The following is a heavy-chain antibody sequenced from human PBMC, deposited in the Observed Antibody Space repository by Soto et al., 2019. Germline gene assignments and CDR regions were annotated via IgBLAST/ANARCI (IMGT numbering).Heavy chain of an antibody. V-gene: IGHV3-23*01. CDR2: ISGSGGST. J-gene: IGHJ5*02. Sequence: GGSLRLSCAASGFTFSSYAMSWVRQAPGKGLEWVSAISGSGGSTYYADSVKGRFTISRDNSKNTLYLQMNSLRAEDTAVYYCAKAPADFWSGYPSWFEHWGQGTLVTVSS. CDR1: GFTFSSYA. D-gene: IGHD3-3*01. CDR3: AKAPADFWSGYPSWFEH.